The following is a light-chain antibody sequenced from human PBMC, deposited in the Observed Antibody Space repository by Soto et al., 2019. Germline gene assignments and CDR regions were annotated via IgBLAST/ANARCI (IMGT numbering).Light chain of an antibody. Sequence: QSVLTQPPSASGTPGQRVTISCSGSRSNIGSNTVNWYQQLPGTAPKLLIYRNNQRPSGVPDRFSGSKSGTSASLAISGLQSEDEADYYCAAWDDSLNGYGFGTGTKVTVL. CDR1: RSNIGSNT. J-gene: IGLJ1*01. CDR3: AAWDDSLNGYG. CDR2: RNN. V-gene: IGLV1-44*01.